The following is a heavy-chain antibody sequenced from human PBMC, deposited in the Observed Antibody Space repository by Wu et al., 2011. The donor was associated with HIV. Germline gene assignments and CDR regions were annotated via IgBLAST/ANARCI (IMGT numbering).Heavy chain of an antibody. V-gene: IGHV1-2*02. D-gene: IGHD1-1*01. Sequence: QVQLVQSGAEVKKPGSSVKVSCKASGGTFSNSALGWVRQAPGHGLEWLGWMNPNNGDTAYAQTFLGRVTMTRDTSINTAYMELSRLTSDDTALYYCARDDGKYKPSGHDFWGHGTLVTVSS. CDR1: GGTFSNSA. J-gene: IGHJ4*01. CDR3: ARDDGKYKPSGHDF. CDR2: MNPNNGDT.